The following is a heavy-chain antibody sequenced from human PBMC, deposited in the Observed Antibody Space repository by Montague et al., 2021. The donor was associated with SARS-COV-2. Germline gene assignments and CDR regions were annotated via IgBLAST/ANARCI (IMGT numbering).Heavy chain of an antibody. CDR1: GFIFSDYH. J-gene: IGHJ3*02. Sequence: SLRLSCAASGFIFSDYHMTWIRQAPGKGLEWVSHISGSGSKTYYAESVKGRFTISRDTANNSVYLQMKFLGAEDTAVYYCARDQGGYGTFDIWGQGTMVTVS. CDR3: ARDQGGYGTFDI. CDR2: ISGSGSKT. D-gene: IGHD5-12*01. V-gene: IGHV3-11*01.